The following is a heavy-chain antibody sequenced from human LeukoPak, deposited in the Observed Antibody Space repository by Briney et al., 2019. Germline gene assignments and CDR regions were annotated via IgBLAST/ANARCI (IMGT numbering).Heavy chain of an antibody. CDR2: IYTSGST. CDR1: GGSISIYY. V-gene: IGHV4-4*07. Sequence: SETLSLTCTVSGGSISIYYWSWIRQPAGKGLEWIGRIYTSGSTNYNPSLKSRVTMSVDTSKNQFSLKLSSVTAADTAVYYCAGGHDYGDFIFDYWGQGTLVTVSS. J-gene: IGHJ4*02. CDR3: AGGHDYGDFIFDY. D-gene: IGHD4-17*01.